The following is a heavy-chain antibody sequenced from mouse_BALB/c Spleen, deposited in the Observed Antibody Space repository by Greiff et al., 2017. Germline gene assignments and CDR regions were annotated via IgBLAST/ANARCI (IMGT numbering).Heavy chain of an antibody. CDR3: ASPYYGNYEFAY. J-gene: IGHJ3*01. Sequence: EVKVEESGGGLVQPGGSLKLSCAASGFTFSSYGMSWVRQTPDKRLELVATINSNGGSTYYPDSVKGRFTISRDNAKNTLYLQMSSLKSEDTAMYYCASPYYGNYEFAYWGQGTLVTVSA. D-gene: IGHD2-10*01. CDR1: GFTFSSYG. CDR2: INSNGGST. V-gene: IGHV5-6-3*01.